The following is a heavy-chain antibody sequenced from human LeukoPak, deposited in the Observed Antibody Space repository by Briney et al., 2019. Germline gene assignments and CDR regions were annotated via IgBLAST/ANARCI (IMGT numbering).Heavy chain of an antibody. D-gene: IGHD6-19*01. CDR1: GFTVNSNY. V-gene: IGHV3-66*04. J-gene: IGHJ4*02. Sequence: GGSLRLSCAASGFTVNSNYMSWVRQAPGKGLEWVSVIYSGGSTYYADSVKGRFTISRDNSKNTLYLQMNSLRAEDTAVYYCARHNTGYSDSSGGYYFDYWGQGTLVTVSS. CDR3: ARHNTGYSDSSGGYYFDY. CDR2: IYSGGST.